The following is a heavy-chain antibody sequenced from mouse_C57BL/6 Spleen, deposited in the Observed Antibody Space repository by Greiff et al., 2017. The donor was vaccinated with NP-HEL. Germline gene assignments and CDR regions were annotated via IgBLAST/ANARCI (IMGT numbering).Heavy chain of an antibody. Sequence: QVQLQQSGAELVRPGASVTLSCKASGYTFTDYDMSWVKQTPVHGLEWIGAIDPETGGTAYNQKFKGKAILTADKTSSTAYMELRSLTSEDSAVYYCTRYGNYPMDYWGQGTSVTVSS. CDR1: GYTFTDYD. D-gene: IGHD2-1*01. J-gene: IGHJ4*01. CDR2: IDPETGGT. V-gene: IGHV1-15*01. CDR3: TRYGNYPMDY.